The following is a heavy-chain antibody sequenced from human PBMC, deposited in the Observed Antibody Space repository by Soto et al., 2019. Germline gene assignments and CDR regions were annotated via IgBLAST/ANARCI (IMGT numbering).Heavy chain of an antibody. V-gene: IGHV3-30-3*01. CDR2: ISYDGSNK. Sequence: QVQLVESGGGVVQPGRSLRLSCAASGFTFSSYAMHWVRQAPGKGLEWVAVISYDGSNKYYADSVKGRFTISRDNSKNTLYLKMNSLRAEDTAVYYCARDRNRAYCSGGSCYSSYYYYYYGMDVWGQGTTVTVSS. CDR1: GFTFSSYA. D-gene: IGHD2-15*01. CDR3: ARDRNRAYCSGGSCYSSYYYYYYGMDV. J-gene: IGHJ6*02.